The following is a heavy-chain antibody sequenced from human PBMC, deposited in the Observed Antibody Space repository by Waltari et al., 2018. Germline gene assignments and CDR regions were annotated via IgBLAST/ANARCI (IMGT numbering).Heavy chain of an antibody. Sequence: QVQLQESGPGLVKPSQTLSLTCTVSGGSISSGGYYWRWIRQHPGKGLECIGYIYYSGATYYNPSLKSRVTMSVDTSKNQFCLKLSSVTAAGTAVYDCARDGVDRYYEYWGQGTLVTVSS. J-gene: IGHJ4*02. CDR3: ARDGVDRYYEY. V-gene: IGHV4-31*03. D-gene: IGHD3-16*01. CDR1: GGSISSGGYY. CDR2: IYYSGAT.